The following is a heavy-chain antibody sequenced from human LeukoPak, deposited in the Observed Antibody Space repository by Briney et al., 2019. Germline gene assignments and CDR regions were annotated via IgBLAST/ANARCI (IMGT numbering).Heavy chain of an antibody. CDR2: ISGSGGST. CDR3: AKAKGYYDFWSGYLYMDV. Sequence: PGGSLRLSCAASGFTFSSYAMSWVRQAPGKGLEWVSAISGSGGSTYYADSVKGRFTISRDNSKNTLYLQMNSLRAEDTAVYYCAKAKGYYDFWSGYLYMDVWGKGTTVTVSS. V-gene: IGHV3-23*01. J-gene: IGHJ6*03. CDR1: GFTFSSYA. D-gene: IGHD3-3*01.